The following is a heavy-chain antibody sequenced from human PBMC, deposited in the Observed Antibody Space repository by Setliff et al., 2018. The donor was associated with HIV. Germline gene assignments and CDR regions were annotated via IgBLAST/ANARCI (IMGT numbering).Heavy chain of an antibody. D-gene: IGHD3-22*01. J-gene: IGHJ4*02. CDR3: VRVGPWYYGRSGYLASWDY. CDR1: GFTFNHCA. CDR2: TIPMSDIP. V-gene: IGHV1-69*10. Sequence: GASVKVSCKASGFTFNHCALSWVRQAPGQRPEWMGGTIPMSDIPNYAQNFQGRVTITADHSTTTTYMELSSLSSEDTAVYYCVRVGPWYYGRSGYLASWDYWGQGTQVTVSS.